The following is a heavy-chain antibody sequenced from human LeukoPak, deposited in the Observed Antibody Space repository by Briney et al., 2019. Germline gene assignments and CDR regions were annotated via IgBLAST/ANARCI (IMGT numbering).Heavy chain of an antibody. CDR1: GGSINSHY. CDR3: ARSYYDFWTGFYSDF. J-gene: IGHJ4*02. Sequence: SETLSLTCTVSGGSINSHYWSWIRQPPGKGLQWIGFVSYSGSTSYNPSLMSRVTISEGTSKNQFSLTVNSVTTADTALYFCARSYYDFWTGFYSDFWGQGALVTVSS. V-gene: IGHV4-59*11. CDR2: VSYSGST. D-gene: IGHD3-3*01.